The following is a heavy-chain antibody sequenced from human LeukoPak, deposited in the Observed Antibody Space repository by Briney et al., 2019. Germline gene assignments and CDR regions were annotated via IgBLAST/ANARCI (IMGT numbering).Heavy chain of an antibody. CDR3: TRVTSWRTGFDY. D-gene: IGHD1-1*01. CDR1: GFSFEAYG. CDR2: ITWNSDDM. V-gene: IGHV3-9*01. J-gene: IGHJ4*02. Sequence: PGGSLRLSCAASGFSFEAYGMYWVRQAPGKGLEWVSGITWNSDDMAYADSVKGRFTISRDNAKNCLCLQMNSLTVEVTALYYCTRVTSWRTGFDYWGQGTLVTVSS.